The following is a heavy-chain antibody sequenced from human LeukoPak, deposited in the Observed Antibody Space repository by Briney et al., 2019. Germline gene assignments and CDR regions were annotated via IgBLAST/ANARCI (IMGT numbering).Heavy chain of an antibody. D-gene: IGHD1-26*01. CDR2: IYYSGRT. J-gene: IGHJ2*01. CDR1: GGSISPYY. V-gene: IGHV4-59*01. Sequence: SKTLSLTCTVSGGSISPYYWTWIRKSPGKALEWIGYIYYSGRTSYNPSLKSRVTMSVDTSKNQFSLQLSSVTAADTAVYYCARDGNPWNLDVWGRGTLVTVSS. CDR3: ARDGNPWNLDV.